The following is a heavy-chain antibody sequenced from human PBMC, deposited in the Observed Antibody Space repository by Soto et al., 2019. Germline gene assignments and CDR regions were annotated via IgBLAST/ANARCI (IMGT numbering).Heavy chain of an antibody. CDR2: ISAYNGNT. CDR1: GYTFTSYG. CDR3: GGAGGYYSGMDV. Sequence: QVQLVQSGAEVKKPGASVKVSCKASGYTFTSYGISWVRQAPGQGLEWMGWISAYNGNTNYAQKLQGRVTMTTDTPTTTANRERRSRRSKDPAVYYWGGAGGYYSGMDVGGQGTPFTV. V-gene: IGHV1-18*01. D-gene: IGHD3-16*01. J-gene: IGHJ6*02.